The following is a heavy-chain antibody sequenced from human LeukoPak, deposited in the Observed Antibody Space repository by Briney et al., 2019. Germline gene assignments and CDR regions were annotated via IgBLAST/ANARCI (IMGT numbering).Heavy chain of an antibody. CDR3: TTDLTMVRGVPERDY. V-gene: IGHV3-15*01. J-gene: IGHJ4*02. Sequence: PGGSLRLSCAASGFTFSSYTMSWVRQAPGKGLEWVGRIKSKTGGGTADYAAPVKGRLTISRDDSKNTLYLQMNSLKTEDTAVYYCTTDLTMVRGVPERDYWGQGTLVTVSS. CDR2: IKSKTGGGTA. D-gene: IGHD3-10*01. CDR1: GFTFSSYT.